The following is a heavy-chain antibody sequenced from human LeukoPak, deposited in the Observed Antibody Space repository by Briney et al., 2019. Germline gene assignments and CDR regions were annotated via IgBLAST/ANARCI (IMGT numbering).Heavy chain of an antibody. D-gene: IGHD3-3*01. Sequence: ASVKVSCKASGYTFTSYGISWVRQAPGQGLEWMGWISAYNGNTNYAQKLQGRVTMTTDTSTSTAYMELRSLGSDDTAVYYCARIGDFWSGYSNWFDPWGQGTLVTVSS. CDR2: ISAYNGNT. CDR3: ARIGDFWSGYSNWFDP. J-gene: IGHJ5*02. V-gene: IGHV1-18*01. CDR1: GYTFTSYG.